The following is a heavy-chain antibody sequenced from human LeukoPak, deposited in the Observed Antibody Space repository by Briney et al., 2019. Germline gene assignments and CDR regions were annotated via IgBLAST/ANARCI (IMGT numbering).Heavy chain of an antibody. V-gene: IGHV4-61*02. CDR3: ARYGGPNRYWYCDL. D-gene: IGHD1-14*01. J-gene: IGHJ2*01. CDR2: IFSSGNS. Sequence: PSETLSLTCSVSGGSISSGRYYWTWIRQPAGKGLEWIGRIFSSGNSDYNPSLKSRVTMSVDTSKNQFSLKMGSVTAADTAVYYCARYGGPNRYWYCDLWGPGTLVTVSS. CDR1: GGSISSGRYY.